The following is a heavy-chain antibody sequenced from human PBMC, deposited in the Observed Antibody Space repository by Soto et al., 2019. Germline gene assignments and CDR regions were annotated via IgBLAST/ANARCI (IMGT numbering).Heavy chain of an antibody. CDR3: ARERSGTGTREFDY. J-gene: IGHJ4*02. CDR2: IYSGGST. CDR1: GFTVSSNY. D-gene: IGHD1-1*01. Sequence: EVQLVESGGGLVQPGGSLRLSCAASGFTVSSNYMSWVRQAPGKGLEWVSVIYSGGSTYYADSVKGRFTISRHNSKNTLYLQMNSLRAEDTAVYYCARERSGTGTREFDYWVQGTLVTVSS. V-gene: IGHV3-53*04.